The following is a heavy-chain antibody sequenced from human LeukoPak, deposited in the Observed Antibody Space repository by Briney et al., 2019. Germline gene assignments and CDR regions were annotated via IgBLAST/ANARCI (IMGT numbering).Heavy chain of an antibody. CDR2: INHNGNVN. J-gene: IGHJ4*02. V-gene: IGHV3-7*03. D-gene: IGHD4-17*01. Sequence: GGSLRLSGAASGFTFSSYWMNWARQAPGKGLEWVASINHNGNVNYYVDSVKGRFTISRDNAKNSLYLQMSNLRAEDTAVYYCARGRQNYGDYPYWGQGTLVTVSS. CDR3: ARGRQNYGDYPY. CDR1: GFTFSSYW.